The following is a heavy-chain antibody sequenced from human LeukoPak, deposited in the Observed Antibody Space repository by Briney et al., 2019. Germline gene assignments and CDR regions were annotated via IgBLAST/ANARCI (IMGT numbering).Heavy chain of an antibody. CDR2: ISSSSSYI. J-gene: IGHJ6*04. CDR1: GFTFSSYS. CDR3: AREQDHYYYYGMDV. V-gene: IGHV3-21*01. Sequence: GGSLRLSCAASGFTFSSYSMNWVRQAPGKGLEWVSSISSSSSYIYYADSVKGRFTISRGNAKNSLYLQMNSLRAEDTAVYYCAREQDHYYYYGMDVWGKGTTVTVSS.